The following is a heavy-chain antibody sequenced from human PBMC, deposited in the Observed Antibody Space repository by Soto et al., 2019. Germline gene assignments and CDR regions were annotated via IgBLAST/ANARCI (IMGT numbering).Heavy chain of an antibody. Sequence: GSLRLSCAASGFTVSSNYMSWVRQAPGKGLEWVSVIYSGGSTYYADSVKGRFTISRDNSKNTLYLQMNSLRAEDTAVYYCARDPSKQQLADYYYYGMDVWGQGTTVTVSS. CDR3: ARDPSKQQLADYYYYGMDV. D-gene: IGHD6-13*01. CDR2: IYSGGST. CDR1: GFTVSSNY. J-gene: IGHJ6*02. V-gene: IGHV3-53*01.